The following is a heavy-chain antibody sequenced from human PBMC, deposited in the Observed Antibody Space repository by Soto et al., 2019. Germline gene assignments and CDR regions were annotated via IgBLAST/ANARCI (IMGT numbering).Heavy chain of an antibody. J-gene: IGHJ4*02. CDR1: GYTFNNYG. D-gene: IGHD3-10*01. V-gene: IGHV1-18*04. Sequence: QVQLVQSGAEVKKPGASVKVSCKASGYTFNNYGISWVRQAPGQGLEWMGWISTYHGYANYAQNVQGRVTMTTDTSTTTAYMELRSLRSDAPAVYYCARNGSGTYYTVPDYWGQGTLVTVSS. CDR3: ARNGSGTYYTVPDY. CDR2: ISTYHGYA.